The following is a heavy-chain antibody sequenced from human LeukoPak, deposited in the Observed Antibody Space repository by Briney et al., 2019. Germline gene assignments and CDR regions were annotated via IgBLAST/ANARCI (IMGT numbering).Heavy chain of an antibody. Sequence: PGGSLRLSCVASGFAFSQFPVHWVRQAPGKRREWVAFISHDGGNKKYGDSVKGRLTISRDNSKNTVYLQMNSLRPEDTALYYCARDKSYFGSGNYHYFDSWGQGALVIVSS. CDR1: GFAFSQFP. CDR3: ARDKSYFGSGNYHYFDS. CDR2: ISHDGGNK. D-gene: IGHD3-10*01. V-gene: IGHV3-30*03. J-gene: IGHJ4*02.